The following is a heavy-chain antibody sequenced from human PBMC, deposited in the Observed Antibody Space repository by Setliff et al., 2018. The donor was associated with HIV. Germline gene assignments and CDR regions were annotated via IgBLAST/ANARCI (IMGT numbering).Heavy chain of an antibody. J-gene: IGHJ4*02. CDR3: TRDRPYSSGWYRLDY. Sequence: PGGSLRLSCAASGFSFSSYAMSWVRQAPGKGLEWVGFIRSKAYGGTTEYAASVKGRFTISRDDSKSIAYLQMNSLKTEDTAVYYCTRDRPYSSGWYRLDYWGQGTLVTVSS. CDR2: IRSKAYGGTT. D-gene: IGHD6-19*01. CDR1: GFSFSSYA. V-gene: IGHV3-49*04.